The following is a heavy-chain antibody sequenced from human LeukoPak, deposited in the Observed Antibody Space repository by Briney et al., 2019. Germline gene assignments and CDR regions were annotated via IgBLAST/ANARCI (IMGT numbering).Heavy chain of an antibody. J-gene: IGHJ4*02. CDR3: ASTAMVITYFDY. V-gene: IGHV4-38-2*01. CDR2: IYHRGST. Sequence: PSETLSLTCAVSGYSISSGYYWGCIRQPPGKGLEWIGGIYHRGSTYYNPSLKSRVTISVDTSKHQFSLKRSAVTAADTAVYYCASTAMVITYFDYWGQGTLVTVSS. D-gene: IGHD5-18*01. CDR1: GYSISSGYY.